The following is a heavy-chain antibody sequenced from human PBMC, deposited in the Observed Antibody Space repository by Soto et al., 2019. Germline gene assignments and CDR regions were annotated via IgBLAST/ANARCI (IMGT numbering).Heavy chain of an antibody. CDR3: ARQLLRDRYFDY. V-gene: IGHV4-34*01. D-gene: IGHD2-15*01. CDR1: GGSFSGYY. J-gene: IGHJ4*02. Sequence: QVQLQQWGAGLLKPSETLSLTCAVYGGSFSGYYWSWIRQPPGKGLEWIGEINHSGSTNYNPSLKSRVTISVDTSKHQFSLKLSSVTAADTAVSYCARQLLRDRYFDYWGQGILVTVSS. CDR2: INHSGST.